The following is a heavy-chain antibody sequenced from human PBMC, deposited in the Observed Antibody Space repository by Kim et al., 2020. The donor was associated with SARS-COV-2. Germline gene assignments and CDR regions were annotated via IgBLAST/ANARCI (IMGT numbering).Heavy chain of an antibody. Sequence: SLRGRVTMSVDTPKNQFSLKLSSVTAADTAVYYCARHRGVVRGADNWFDPWGQGTLVTVSS. V-gene: IGHV4-59*08. J-gene: IGHJ5*02. CDR3: ARHRGVVRGADNWFDP. D-gene: IGHD3-10*01.